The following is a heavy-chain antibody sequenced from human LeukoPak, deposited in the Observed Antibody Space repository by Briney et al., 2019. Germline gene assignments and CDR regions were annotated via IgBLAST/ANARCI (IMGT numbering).Heavy chain of an antibody. CDR1: GFTLSSYW. J-gene: IGHJ6*03. Sequence: GGSLRLSCAASGFTLSSYWMSWFRQAPGKGLEWVANIKQDGSEKYYVDSMKGRFTISRDNAKNSLYLQMNSLRAEDTAVYYCARELVVPAAMSDYYYYYMDVWGKGTTVTVSS. D-gene: IGHD2-2*01. CDR3: ARELVVPAAMSDYYYYYMDV. CDR2: IKQDGSEK. V-gene: IGHV3-7*01.